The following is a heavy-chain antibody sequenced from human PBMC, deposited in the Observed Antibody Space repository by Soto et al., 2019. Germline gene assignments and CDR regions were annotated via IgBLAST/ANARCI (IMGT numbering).Heavy chain of an antibody. CDR2: ISGSGGST. CDR3: AKDRPYYSNYFDY. J-gene: IGHJ4*02. V-gene: IGHV3-23*01. D-gene: IGHD4-4*01. CDR1: GFAFSSYA. Sequence: GGSLRLSCAASGFAFSSYAMSWVRQAPGKGLEWVSGISGSGGSTYYADSVKGRFTISRDNSKKTLYLQMNSLRAEDTAVYYCAKDRPYYSNYFDYWGQGTLVTVSS.